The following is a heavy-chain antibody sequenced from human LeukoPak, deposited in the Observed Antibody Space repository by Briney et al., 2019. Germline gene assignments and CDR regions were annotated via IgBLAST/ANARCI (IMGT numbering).Heavy chain of an antibody. Sequence: ASVKVSCKASGYILSVYGITWVRRAPGQGLEWVGWITTYNGDIKYSQKFQGRVTMTTDTSTSTYYMELSSLRSDDTAVYYCARDCSNGVCFPRDYWGQGTLVTVAA. CDR2: ITTYNGDI. J-gene: IGHJ4*02. CDR3: ARDCSNGVCFPRDY. D-gene: IGHD2-8*01. CDR1: GYILSVYG. V-gene: IGHV1-18*01.